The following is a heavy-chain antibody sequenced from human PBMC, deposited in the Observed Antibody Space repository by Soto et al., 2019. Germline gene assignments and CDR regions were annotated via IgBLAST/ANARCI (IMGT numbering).Heavy chain of an antibody. CDR2: ISSSAVYI. Sequence: EVQLVESGGGPVRPGGSLKLSCAASGFNFITYSSSWVRQAPGKGLEWVASISSSAVYIDYADSVKGRFTISRDNANNSLYLQMNSLRAEDTATYYCVRDGLDYYDTERLYFDNWGQGTLVTVSS. D-gene: IGHD3-22*01. CDR3: VRDGLDYYDTERLYFDN. CDR1: GFNFITYS. J-gene: IGHJ4*02. V-gene: IGHV3-21*01.